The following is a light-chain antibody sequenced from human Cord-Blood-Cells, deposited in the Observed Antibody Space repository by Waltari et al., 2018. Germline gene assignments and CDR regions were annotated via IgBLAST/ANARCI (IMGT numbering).Light chain of an antibody. CDR1: SRDVGGYNY. CDR3: SSYTSSSTV. J-gene: IGLJ3*02. V-gene: IGLV2-14*01. CDR2: DVS. Sequence: QSALTQPASVSGSPGQSITISCTGTSRDVGGYNYVSWYQQPPGKAPKLMIYDVSKRPSGVSNRFSGSKSGNTASLTISGLQAEDEADYYCSSYTSSSTVFGGGTKLTVL.